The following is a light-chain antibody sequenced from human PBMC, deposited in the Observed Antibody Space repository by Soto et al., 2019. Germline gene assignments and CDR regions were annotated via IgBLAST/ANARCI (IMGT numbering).Light chain of an antibody. Sequence: IQMTQSPSSLSASVGDKVTITCRVSQSISSSLNWYQQKSGKAPNLLIYGVSRLQGGVPSRFSGSGSGTDFTLSISSLQPEDFATYYCQQSYTAPSITFGQGTRLEI. CDR1: QSISSS. CDR2: GVS. J-gene: IGKJ5*01. V-gene: IGKV1-39*01. CDR3: QQSYTAPSIT.